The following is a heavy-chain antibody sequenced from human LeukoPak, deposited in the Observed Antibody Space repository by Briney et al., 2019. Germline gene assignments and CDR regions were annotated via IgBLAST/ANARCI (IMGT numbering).Heavy chain of an antibody. V-gene: IGHV4-59*08. Sequence: KPSETLPLTCTVSGGSISSFHWSWIRQPPGKGLEWIGYIYYSGSTNCNPSLKSRVTISVDKSKNQFSLKLTSVTAADTAVYFCARHRDYYDTWGHGTLVTVSS. J-gene: IGHJ4*01. D-gene: IGHD3-22*01. CDR3: ARHRDYYDT. CDR2: IYYSGST. CDR1: GGSISSFH.